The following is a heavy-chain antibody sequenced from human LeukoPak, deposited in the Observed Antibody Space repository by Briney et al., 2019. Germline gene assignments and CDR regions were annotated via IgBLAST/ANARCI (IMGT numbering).Heavy chain of an antibody. CDR1: GYTLTELS. V-gene: IGHV1-24*01. D-gene: IGHD2-15*01. J-gene: IGHJ4*02. Sequence: ASVKVSCKVSGYTLTELSMHWVRQAPGKGLEWMGGFDPEDGETIYAQKFQGRVTMTEDTSTDTAYMELSSLRSEGTAVYYCAMEYCSGGSCHWVFDYWGQGTLVTVSS. CDR3: AMEYCSGGSCHWVFDY. CDR2: FDPEDGET.